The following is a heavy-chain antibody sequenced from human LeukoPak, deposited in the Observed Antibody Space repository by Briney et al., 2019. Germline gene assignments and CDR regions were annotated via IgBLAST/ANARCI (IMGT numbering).Heavy chain of an antibody. CDR1: GFTFSSYW. J-gene: IGHJ4*02. CDR2: IKQDGSEK. CDR3: ARGRSYDSRATNGY. V-gene: IGHV3-7*01. Sequence: GGSLRLSCAASGFTFSSYWMSWVRQAPGKGLEWAANIKQDGSEKYYVDSVKGRFTISRDNAKNSMYLQMNSLRAEDTAVYYCARGRSYDSRATNGYWGQGTLVTVSS. D-gene: IGHD3-22*01.